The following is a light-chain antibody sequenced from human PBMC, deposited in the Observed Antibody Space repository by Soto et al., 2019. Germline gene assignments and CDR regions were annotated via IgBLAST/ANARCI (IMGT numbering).Light chain of an antibody. J-gene: IGKJ4*01. Sequence: EIVMTQSPATLSVSPGERATLSCSASQRISSNLAWYQQKPGQAPRLLIYGASTRATGISARFSGSGSGTEFTLTVSSLQSEDFAVYYCQQYNNWPPITFGGGTKVEIK. CDR2: GAS. CDR3: QQYNNWPPIT. CDR1: QRISSN. V-gene: IGKV3-15*01.